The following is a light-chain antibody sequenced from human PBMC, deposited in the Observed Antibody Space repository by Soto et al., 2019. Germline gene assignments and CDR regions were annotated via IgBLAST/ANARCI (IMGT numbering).Light chain of an antibody. J-gene: IGKJ4*01. CDR2: AAS. Sequence: DIQLTQSPSFLSASVGDRVTITCRASQGISSYLAWYQQKPGKAPKLLIYAASTLQSGVPSRFSGSGSGAESTPTISSLQPEDFATYYCQQLHSYPVTFGGGNKVEIK. CDR1: QGISSY. CDR3: QQLHSYPVT. V-gene: IGKV1-9*01.